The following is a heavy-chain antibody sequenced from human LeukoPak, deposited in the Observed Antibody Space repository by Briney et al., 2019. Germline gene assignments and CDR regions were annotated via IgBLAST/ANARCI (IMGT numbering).Heavy chain of an antibody. CDR2: IYASGST. Sequence: SETLSLTCTVSSGSISGSYYSYWIRQPAGKGLEWIGRIYASGSTNYDPSLKSRVTISVDKSNNQFSLMVTSVTAADTAVYYCARGKQNAVDYWGQGILVTVSS. CDR3: ARGKQNAVDY. J-gene: IGHJ4*02. D-gene: IGHD1-1*01. V-gene: IGHV4-4*07. CDR1: SGSISGSYY.